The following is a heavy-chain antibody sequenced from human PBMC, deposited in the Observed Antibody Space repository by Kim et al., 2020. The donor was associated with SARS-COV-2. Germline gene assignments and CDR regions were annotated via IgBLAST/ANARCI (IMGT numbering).Heavy chain of an antibody. V-gene: IGHV3-74*01. CDR1: GFTFANYW. CDR3: VRDDRWDLLYDY. D-gene: IGHD1-26*01. J-gene: IGHJ4*02. CDR2: VNRDGSST. Sequence: GGSLRLSCTASGFTFANYWMHWVRQAPGKGLVWVAHVNRDGSSTGYADSVEGRFTISRDNAKNTLYLQMNSLRAEHSAVYNCVRDDRWDLLYDYWGQGT.